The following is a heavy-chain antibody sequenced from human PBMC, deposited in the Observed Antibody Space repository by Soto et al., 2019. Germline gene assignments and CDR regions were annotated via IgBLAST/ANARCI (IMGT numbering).Heavy chain of an antibody. CDR2: IKSKTDGGTT. D-gene: IGHD3-22*01. CDR3: TTLYYYDSSGYLIWDY. Sequence: GGSRRLSCAASGFTFSNAWMIWVRQAPGKGLEWVGRIKSKTDGGTTDYAAPVKCRFTISRDDSKNTLYLQMNSLKTEDTAVYYCTTLYYYDSSGYLIWDYWGQGTLGTGSS. CDR1: GFTFSNAW. V-gene: IGHV3-15*01. J-gene: IGHJ4*02.